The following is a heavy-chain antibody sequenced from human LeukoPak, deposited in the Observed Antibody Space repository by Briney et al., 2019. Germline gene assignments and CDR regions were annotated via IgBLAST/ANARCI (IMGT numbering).Heavy chain of an antibody. Sequence: QHGGSLRLSCAAPGFTVSSNYMSWVRQAPGKGLECVSVIDSSGSTYFADSVKGRFLISRDKSKNTLYLQMNSLRAEDTAVYDCARVGRITRNYDFWSGYYYFDYWGQGALVTVSS. CDR2: IDSSGST. CDR1: GFTVSSNY. J-gene: IGHJ4*02. D-gene: IGHD3-3*01. CDR3: ARVGRITRNYDFWSGYYYFDY. V-gene: IGHV3-66*01.